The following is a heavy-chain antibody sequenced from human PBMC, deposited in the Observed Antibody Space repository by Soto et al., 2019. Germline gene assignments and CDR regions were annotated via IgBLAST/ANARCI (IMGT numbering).Heavy chain of an antibody. Sequence: PSETLSLTCTVSSGSFRTYYWSWIRQPAGKGLEWIGRIYSTGSTLYNPSLKSRITMSVDTSKNQFSLRLSSVTAADTAVYYCAGGAAADYFDYWGQGTVVTVSS. CDR1: SGSFRTYY. V-gene: IGHV4-4*07. D-gene: IGHD6-13*01. CDR3: AGGAAADYFDY. CDR2: IYSTGST. J-gene: IGHJ4*02.